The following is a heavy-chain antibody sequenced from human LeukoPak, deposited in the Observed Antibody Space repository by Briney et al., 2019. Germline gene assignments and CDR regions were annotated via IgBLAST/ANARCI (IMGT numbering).Heavy chain of an antibody. CDR1: GFTFSSYA. D-gene: IGHD4-17*01. V-gene: IGHV3-30-3*01. CDR3: ARSTVTTPFDY. J-gene: IGHJ4*02. Sequence: GGSLRLSCAAFGFTFSSYAMHWVRQAPGKGLEWVAVISYDGSNKYYADSVKGRFTISRDNSKNTLYLQMNSLRAEDTAVYYCARSTVTTPFDYWGQGTLVTVSS. CDR2: ISYDGSNK.